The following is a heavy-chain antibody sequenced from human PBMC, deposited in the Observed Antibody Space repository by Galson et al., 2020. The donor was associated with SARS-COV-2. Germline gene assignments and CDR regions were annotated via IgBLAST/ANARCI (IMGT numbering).Heavy chain of an antibody. CDR1: GGSISSYY. V-gene: IGHV4-59*01. Sequence: SENLSLTCTVSGGSISSYYWSWIRQPQGKGLEWIGHIYYSGSTNYNPSLKSRDTISVDTSKNQFSLKLSSVTAADTAVYYCARKSVDTAMDFNWFDPWGQGTLVTVSS. J-gene: IGHJ5*02. CDR3: ARKSVDTAMDFNWFDP. D-gene: IGHD5-18*01. CDR2: IYYSGST.